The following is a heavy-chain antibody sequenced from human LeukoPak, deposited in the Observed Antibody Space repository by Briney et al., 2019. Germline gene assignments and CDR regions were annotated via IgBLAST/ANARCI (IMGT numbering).Heavy chain of an antibody. J-gene: IGHJ4*02. CDR3: AKDLCGGDCYSFDY. CDR1: GFTFSSYG. V-gene: IGHV3-30*18. D-gene: IGHD2-21*02. CDR2: ISYDGSNK. Sequence: PGRSLRLSCAASGFTFSSYGMHWVRQAPGKGLEWVAVISYDGSNKYYADSVKGRFTISRDNSKNTLYLQMNSLRAEDTAGYYCAKDLCGGDCYSFDYWGQGTLVTVSS.